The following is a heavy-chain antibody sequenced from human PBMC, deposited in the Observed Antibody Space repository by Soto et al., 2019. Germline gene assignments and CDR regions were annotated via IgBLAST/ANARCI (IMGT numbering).Heavy chain of an antibody. Sequence: QITLKESGPPLVKPTQTLTLTCTFSGFSLTTRGVGVGWIRQPPGKALECLALIYWDDDKRYSPSLQSRLSITKDHSKHQVVLTRTNVDPVDTATYYCAHIPNYYQYDWFDPWGQGTLVSVSS. D-gene: IGHD3-16*01. CDR2: IYWDDDK. CDR3: AHIPNYYQYDWFDP. J-gene: IGHJ5*02. CDR1: GFSLTTRGVG. V-gene: IGHV2-5*02.